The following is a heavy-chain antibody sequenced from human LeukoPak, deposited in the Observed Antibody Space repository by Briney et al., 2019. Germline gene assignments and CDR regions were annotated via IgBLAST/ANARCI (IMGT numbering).Heavy chain of an antibody. J-gene: IGHJ5*02. V-gene: IGHV3-23*01. CDR3: ARAGYCTSTSCLDGFNP. CDR2: VNDRGTVT. D-gene: IGHD2-2*01. CDR1: GFTFSEYA. Sequence: PGGSLRLSCAASGFTFSEYAMSWVRQAPGKGLEWVSTVNDRGTVTYYADSVKGRFTISRDNAKNSLYLQMNSLRAEDTPIYYWARAGYCTSTSCLDGFNPWGQGTLVTVSS.